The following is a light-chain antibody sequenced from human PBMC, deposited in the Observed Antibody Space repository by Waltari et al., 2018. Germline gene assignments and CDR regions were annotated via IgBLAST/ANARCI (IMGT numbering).Light chain of an antibody. CDR3: QQRSNWPAS. CDR1: QSVSSY. V-gene: IGKV3-11*01. J-gene: IGKJ4*01. CDR2: DAS. Sequence: EIVLTQSPATLSLSPGERATLSCRASQSVSSYLAWYQQKPGQAPRLLIYDASNRATGIPARFSGSGSGTDFTLTISSLEPEDFAVYYCQQRSNWPASFGGVTKVEIK.